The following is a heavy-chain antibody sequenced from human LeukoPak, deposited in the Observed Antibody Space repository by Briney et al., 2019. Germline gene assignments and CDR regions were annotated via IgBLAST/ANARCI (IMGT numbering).Heavy chain of an antibody. Sequence: PSETLSLTCTVSGGSISSSSYYWGWIRQPPGKGLEWIGSIYYSESTYYNPSLKSRVTISVDTSKNQFSLKLSSVTAADTAVYYCARYGGPGDVVVVAATSWFDPWGQGTLVTVSS. CDR3: ARYGGPGDVVVVAATSWFDP. D-gene: IGHD2-15*01. CDR1: GGSISSSSYY. J-gene: IGHJ5*02. CDR2: IYYSEST. V-gene: IGHV4-39*01.